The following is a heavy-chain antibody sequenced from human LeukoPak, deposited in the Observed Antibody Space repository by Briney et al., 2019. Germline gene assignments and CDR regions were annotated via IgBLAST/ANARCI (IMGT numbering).Heavy chain of an antibody. D-gene: IGHD4-17*01. V-gene: IGHV3-7*01. J-gene: IGHJ4*02. CDR2: IKQDGSEK. Sequence: GGSLRLSCAASGFTFSSYWMTWVRQAPGKGLEWVANIKQDGSEKYYVDSVKGRFTISRDNAKNSLYLQMNSLRAEDTAVYYCARNGIYDYGDSDYWGQGTLVTVSS. CDR3: ARNGIYDYGDSDY. CDR1: GFTFSSYW.